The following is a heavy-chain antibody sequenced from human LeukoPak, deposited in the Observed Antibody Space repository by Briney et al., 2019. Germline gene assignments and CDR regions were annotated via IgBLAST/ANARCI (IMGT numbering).Heavy chain of an antibody. CDR2: IYYSWST. D-gene: IGHD3-9*01. J-gene: IGHJ6*04. V-gene: IGHV4-59*01. CDR1: GGSISSYY. Sequence: SETLSLTCTVSGGSISSYYWSWIRQPPGKGLEWIGYIYYSWSTNYNPSLKRRGTISVDTSKNQFSLKLSSVTAADTAVYYCARFDSTYGMDVWGKGTTVTVSS. CDR3: ARFDSTYGMDV.